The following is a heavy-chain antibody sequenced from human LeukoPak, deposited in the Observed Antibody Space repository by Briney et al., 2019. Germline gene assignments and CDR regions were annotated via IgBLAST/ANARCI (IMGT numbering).Heavy chain of an antibody. V-gene: IGHV3-48*03. J-gene: IGHJ4*02. Sequence: PGGSLRLSCAASGFTFSSYEMNWVRQAPGKGLEWVSYIGASGGTIYYAGSVRGRFTISRDNAKNSLYLQMNSLRAEDTAVYYCARLKMATMDVDYWGQGTLVTVSS. CDR2: IGASGGTI. CDR1: GFTFSSYE. D-gene: IGHD5-24*01. CDR3: ARLKMATMDVDY.